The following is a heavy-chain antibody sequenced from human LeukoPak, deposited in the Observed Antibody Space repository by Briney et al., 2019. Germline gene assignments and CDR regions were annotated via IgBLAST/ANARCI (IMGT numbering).Heavy chain of an antibody. J-gene: IGHJ4*02. CDR1: GFIFDDYA. V-gene: IGHV3-9*01. D-gene: IGHD6-13*01. CDR3: AKDMGYSSSSYDY. CDR2: ITWNSGSI. Sequence: GGSLRLSCAASGFIFDDYAMHWVRQAPGKGLEWVSSITWNSGSIGYVDSVKGRFTISRDNAKNSLYLQMNSLRAEDTALYYCAKDMGYSSSSYDYWGQGTLVTVSS.